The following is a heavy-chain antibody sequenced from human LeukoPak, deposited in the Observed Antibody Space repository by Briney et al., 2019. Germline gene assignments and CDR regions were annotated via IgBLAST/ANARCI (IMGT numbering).Heavy chain of an antibody. CDR3: ARDSSTSCCYYFDY. CDR1: GFSSTGYV. D-gene: IGHD2-2*01. J-gene: IGHJ4*02. CDR2: ISPDGGEK. Sequence: GGSLRLSCSASGFSSTGYVMHWVRQAPGKGLEWVALISPDGGEKHYVDSVKGRFSISRDNSKDTLDLQMNSLRAEDTAVYYCARDSSTSCCYYFDYWGQGTLVTVSS. V-gene: IGHV3-30*03.